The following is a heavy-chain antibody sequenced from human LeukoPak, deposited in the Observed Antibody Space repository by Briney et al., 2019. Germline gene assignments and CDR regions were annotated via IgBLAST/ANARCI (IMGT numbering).Heavy chain of an antibody. V-gene: IGHV1-18*01. CDR3: ARDSSSWYGSTS. CDR1: GYTFTSYD. Sequence: GASVKVSCKASGYTFTSYDINWLRQAPGQGLEWMGWISAYNGNTNYAQKLQGRVTMTTDTSTSTAYMELRSLRSDDRAVYYCARDSSSWYGSTSWGQGTLVTVSS. J-gene: IGHJ5*02. D-gene: IGHD6-13*01. CDR2: ISAYNGNT.